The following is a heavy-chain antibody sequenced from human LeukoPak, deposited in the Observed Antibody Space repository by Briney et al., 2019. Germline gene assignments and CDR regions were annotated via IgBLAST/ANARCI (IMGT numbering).Heavy chain of an antibody. CDR1: GFSLSTSGMC. J-gene: IGHJ4*02. V-gene: IGHV2-70*11. Sequence: SGPTLVNPTQTLTLTCTFSGFSLSTSGMCVSWIRQPPGKALEWLARIDWDDDKYYSISLKTRLTISRDTSKNQVVLTMTNMDPVDTATYYCARIVRGGYSFDYWGQGTLVTVSS. CDR2: IDWDDDK. D-gene: IGHD2-21*01. CDR3: ARIVRGGYSFDY.